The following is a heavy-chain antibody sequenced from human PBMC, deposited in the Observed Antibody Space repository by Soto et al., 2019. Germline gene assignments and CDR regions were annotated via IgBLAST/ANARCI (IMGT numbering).Heavy chain of an antibody. CDR2: IYWDDDK. Sequence: QITLKESGPTLVKPTQTLTLTCTFSGFSLSTSGVGVGWIRQPPGKALEWLALIYWDDDKRYSPSLKSRLTITKDTSKNQVVLTMTNMDPVHTATYYCAHPHSSLNYFDYWGQGTLVTVSS. CDR1: GFSLSTSGVG. J-gene: IGHJ4*02. CDR3: AHPHSSLNYFDY. D-gene: IGHD6-6*01. V-gene: IGHV2-5*02.